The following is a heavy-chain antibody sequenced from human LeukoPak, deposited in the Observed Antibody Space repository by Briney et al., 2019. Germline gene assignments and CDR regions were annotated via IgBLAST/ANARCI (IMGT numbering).Heavy chain of an antibody. CDR3: ATRVYDSSGYYFDY. J-gene: IGHJ4*02. CDR2: INHSGGT. CDR1: GGSFSGYY. V-gene: IGHV4-34*01. Sequence: SETLSLTCAVYGGSFSGYYWSWIRQPPGKGLEWIGEINHSGGTNYNPSLKSRVTISVDTSKNQFSLKLSSVTAADTAVYYCATRVYDSSGYYFDYWGQGTLVTVSS. D-gene: IGHD3-22*01.